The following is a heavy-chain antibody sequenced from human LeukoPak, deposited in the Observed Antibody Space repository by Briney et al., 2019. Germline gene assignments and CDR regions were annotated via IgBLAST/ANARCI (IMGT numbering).Heavy chain of an antibody. J-gene: IGHJ4*02. V-gene: IGHV1-69*05. Sequence: SVKVSCKASGGTFSSYAISWVRQAPGQGLEWMGGIIPIFGTANYAQKFQGRVTITTDESTSTAYMELSSLRSEDTAVHYCARADSSGWYHDYWGQGTLVTVSS. D-gene: IGHD6-19*01. CDR2: IIPIFGTA. CDR1: GGTFSSYA. CDR3: ARADSSGWYHDY.